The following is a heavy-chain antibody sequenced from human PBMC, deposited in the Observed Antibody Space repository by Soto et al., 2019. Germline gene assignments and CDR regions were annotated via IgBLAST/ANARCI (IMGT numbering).Heavy chain of an antibody. CDR2: IKFDGSEK. CDR1: GFDFSVYW. Sequence: GGSLRLSCAASGFDFSVYWMSWVRQAPGKGPEWVANIKFDGSEKQYVDSVKGRFTISRDNARNSVFLQMNRLRAGDTAVYYCVKDGGYCSSATCYSPRNHYFDAWGQGTLVTVSS. D-gene: IGHD2-2*01. V-gene: IGHV3-7*03. CDR3: VKDGGYCSSATCYSPRNHYFDA. J-gene: IGHJ5*02.